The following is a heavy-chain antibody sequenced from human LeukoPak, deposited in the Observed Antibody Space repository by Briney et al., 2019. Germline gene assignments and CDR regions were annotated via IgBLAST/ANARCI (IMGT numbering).Heavy chain of an antibody. Sequence: SETLSLTCTVSGGSISTSNWWSWVRQPPGKGLEWIGEVYHSGSTTYNSSLKSRLTMSIDKSKNHFSLNLSSVTAADTAVYHCARRYYGSGTNYFDYWGQGTLVTVSS. CDR2: VYHSGST. CDR1: GGSISTSNW. D-gene: IGHD3-10*01. V-gene: IGHV4-4*02. CDR3: ARRYYGSGTNYFDY. J-gene: IGHJ4*02.